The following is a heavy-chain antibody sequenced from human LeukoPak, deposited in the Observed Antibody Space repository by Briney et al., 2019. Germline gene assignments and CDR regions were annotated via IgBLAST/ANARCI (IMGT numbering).Heavy chain of an antibody. J-gene: IGHJ4*02. CDR2: IIPIFGTA. D-gene: IGHD3-22*01. Sequence: GASVKVSCKASGGTFSSYAISWVRQAPGQGLEWMGGIIPIFGTANYAQKFQGRVTITADESTSTAYMELSSLRSEDTAVYYCARDHYYDSSGYYPLNYFDYWGQGTLVTVSS. CDR1: GGTFSSYA. V-gene: IGHV1-69*13. CDR3: ARDHYYDSSGYYPLNYFDY.